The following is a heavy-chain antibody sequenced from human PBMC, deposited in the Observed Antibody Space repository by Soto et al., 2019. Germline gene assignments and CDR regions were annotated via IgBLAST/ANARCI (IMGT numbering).Heavy chain of an antibody. J-gene: IGHJ3*02. CDR1: GGTFSSYD. Sequence: QVQLVQSGAEVKKPGSSVKVSCKASGGTFSSYDISWVRQAPGQGLEWMGGIIPIFGTANDAQKVQGRVTITADESTSTAYMELSSLRSEDTAVYYCARVCCGGDSPRYPLDIWGQGTMVTVSS. D-gene: IGHD2-21*02. CDR3: ARVCCGGDSPRYPLDI. V-gene: IGHV1-69*01. CDR2: IIPIFGTA.